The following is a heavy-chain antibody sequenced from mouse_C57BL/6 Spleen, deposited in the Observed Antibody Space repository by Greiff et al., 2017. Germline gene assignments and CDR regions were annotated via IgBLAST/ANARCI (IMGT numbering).Heavy chain of an antibody. CDR1: GYTFTSYW. Sequence: QVQLKQPGAELVKPGASVKLSCKASGYTFTSYWMQWVKQRPGQGLEWIGEIDPSDSYTNYNQKFKGKATLTVDTSSSTAYMQLSSLTSEDSAVYYCARREPAYWGQGTLVTVSA. CDR3: ARREPAY. CDR2: IDPSDSYT. V-gene: IGHV1-50*01. J-gene: IGHJ3*01.